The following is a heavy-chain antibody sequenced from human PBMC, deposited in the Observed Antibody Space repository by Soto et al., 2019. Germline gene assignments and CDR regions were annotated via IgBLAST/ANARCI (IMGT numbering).Heavy chain of an antibody. CDR2: IYYIGST. D-gene: IGHD3-10*01. Sequence: LETLPLTCTVSGGSGSSGSYCWSWIRQPPGKGLEWIGYIYYIGSTNYNPSLKSRVTISVDTSKNQFSLKLSSVTAADTAVYYCARDTAMVRGVITLDWGQGTLVTVSS. V-gene: IGHV4-61*01. CDR3: ARDTAMVRGVITLD. J-gene: IGHJ4*02. CDR1: GGSGSSGSYC.